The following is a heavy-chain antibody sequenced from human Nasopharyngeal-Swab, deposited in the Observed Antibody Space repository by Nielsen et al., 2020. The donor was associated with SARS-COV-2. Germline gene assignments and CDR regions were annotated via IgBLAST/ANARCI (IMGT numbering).Heavy chain of an antibody. D-gene: IGHD3-22*01. CDR3: AKDLGVDYYDSSGYYGGDAFDI. CDR2: VKQDEGEK. J-gene: IGHJ3*02. Sequence: GESLKISCVASGFKFSEYWMTWVRQAPGKRMEWVATVKQDEGEKHYVDPVKGRFTISRDNAKNSLYLQMNSLRAEDTAVYYCAKDLGVDYYDSSGYYGGDAFDIWGQGTMVTVSS. CDR1: GFKFSEYW. V-gene: IGHV3-7*03.